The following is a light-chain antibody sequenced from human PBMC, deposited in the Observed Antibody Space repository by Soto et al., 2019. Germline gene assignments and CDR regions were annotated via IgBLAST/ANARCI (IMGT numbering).Light chain of an antibody. CDR1: QSVGSY. Sequence: EIVLTQSPGTLSLSPGERATLSCRASQSVGSYLAWHQQKPGQAPRLLLYLASNRATGVPARVSGVGSGTDITLTSSSLEPEDFAVYYCQQYGSSGTFGQGTKVDIK. CDR2: LAS. CDR3: QQYGSSGT. J-gene: IGKJ1*01. V-gene: IGKV3-20*01.